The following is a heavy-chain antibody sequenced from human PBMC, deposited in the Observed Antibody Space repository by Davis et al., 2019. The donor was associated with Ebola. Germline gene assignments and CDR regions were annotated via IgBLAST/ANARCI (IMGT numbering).Heavy chain of an antibody. CDR3: ARDWDIVVVPAAHLLDY. CDR1: GYTFTGYY. J-gene: IGHJ4*02. D-gene: IGHD2-2*01. CDR2: INPNSGGT. Sequence: ASVKVSCKASGYTFTGYYMHWVRQAPGQGLEWMGWINPNSGGTNYAQKFQGRVTMTRDTSISTAYMELSRLRSDDTAVYYCARDWDIVVVPAAHLLDYWGQGTLVTVSS. V-gene: IGHV1-2*02.